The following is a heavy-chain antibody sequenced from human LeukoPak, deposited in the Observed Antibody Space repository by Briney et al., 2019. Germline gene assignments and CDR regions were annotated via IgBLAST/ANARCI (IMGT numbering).Heavy chain of an antibody. Sequence: SETLSLTCAVYGGSFSGYYSSWIRQPPGKGLEWIGEINHSGSTNYNPSLKSRVTISVDTSKNQFSLKLSSVTAADTAVYYCARDLICSSTSSSDYYYYMDVWGKGTTVTVSS. CDR3: ARDLICSSTSSSDYYYYMDV. CDR1: GGSFSGYY. V-gene: IGHV4-34*01. D-gene: IGHD2-2*01. J-gene: IGHJ6*03. CDR2: INHSGST.